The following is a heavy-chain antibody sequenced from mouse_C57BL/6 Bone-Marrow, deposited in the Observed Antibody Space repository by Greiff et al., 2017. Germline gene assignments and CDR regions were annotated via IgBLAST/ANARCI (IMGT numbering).Heavy chain of an antibody. Sequence: QVQLQQPGAELVKPGASVKMSCKASGYTFPSYWITWVKQRPGQGLEWIGDIYPGSGSTNYNEKFKGKATFTADTSSNTAYMQLSSLTTEDSAIYYCARGNYYGSKYYYAMDYWGQGTSGTVSS. V-gene: IGHV1-55*01. CDR3: ARGNYYGSKYYYAMDY. CDR1: GYTFPSYW. D-gene: IGHD1-1*01. J-gene: IGHJ4*01. CDR2: IYPGSGST.